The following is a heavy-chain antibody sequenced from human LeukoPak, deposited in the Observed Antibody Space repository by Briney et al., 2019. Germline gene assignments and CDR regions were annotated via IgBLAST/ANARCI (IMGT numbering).Heavy chain of an antibody. CDR1: GGSISSSNW. Sequence: SETLSLTCAASGGSISSSNWWSWVRQPPEKGLEWIGEIYHSGGTNYNPSLKSRVTISVDKSKNQFSLRLSPVTAADTAVYYCARLSSGGTPNWFDPWGPGTLVTVSS. CDR2: IYHSGGT. J-gene: IGHJ5*02. D-gene: IGHD3-16*01. CDR3: ARLSSGGTPNWFDP. V-gene: IGHV4-4*02.